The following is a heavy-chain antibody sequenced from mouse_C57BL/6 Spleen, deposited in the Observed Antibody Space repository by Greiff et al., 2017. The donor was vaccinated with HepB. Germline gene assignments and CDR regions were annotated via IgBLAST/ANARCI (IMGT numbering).Heavy chain of an antibody. Sequence: EVQLQQSGPGLVKPSQSLSLTCSVTGYSITSGYYWNWIRQFPGNKLEWMGYISYDGSNNYNPSLKNRISITRDTSKNQFFLKLNSVTTEDTATYYCARDPGPGAYWGQGTLVTVSA. CDR3: ARDPGPGAY. CDR2: ISYDGSN. J-gene: IGHJ3*01. CDR1: GYSITSGYY. V-gene: IGHV3-6*01.